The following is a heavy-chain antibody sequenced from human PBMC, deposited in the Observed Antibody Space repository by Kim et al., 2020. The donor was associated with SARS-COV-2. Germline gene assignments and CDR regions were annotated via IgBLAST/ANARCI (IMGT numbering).Heavy chain of an antibody. J-gene: IGHJ6*02. CDR3: ARDRGIVATMVYYYYYYGMDV. Sequence: GGSLRLSCAASGFTFSSYWMHWVRQAPGKGLVWVSRINSDGSSTSYADSVKGRFTISRDNAKNTLYLQMNSLRAEDTAVCYCARDRGIVATMVYYYYYYGMDVWGQGTTVTVSS. CDR2: INSDGSST. CDR1: GFTFSSYW. V-gene: IGHV3-74*01. D-gene: IGHD5-12*01.